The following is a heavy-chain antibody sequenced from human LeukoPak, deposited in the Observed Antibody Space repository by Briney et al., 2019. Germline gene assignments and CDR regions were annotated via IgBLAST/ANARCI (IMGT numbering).Heavy chain of an antibody. CDR2: INPNGGGT. V-gene: IGHV1-2*02. Sequence: ASVKVSCKASGYTFIGYYMHWVRQAPGQGLEWMGWINPNGGGTNFAQKFQARVTMTRDTSISTAYMELSRLRSDDTAVYYCSRDKLGGFDSWGQGTLVTVSS. J-gene: IGHJ4*02. CDR1: GYTFIGYY. D-gene: IGHD3-16*01. CDR3: SRDKLGGFDS.